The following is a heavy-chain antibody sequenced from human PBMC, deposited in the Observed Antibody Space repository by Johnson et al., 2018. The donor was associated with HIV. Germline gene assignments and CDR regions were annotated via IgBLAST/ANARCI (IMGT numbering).Heavy chain of an antibody. Sequence: VQLVESGGGVVQPGRSLRLSCAASGFTFSSYGMHWVRQAPGKGLEWVAVIWYDGSNKYYADSVRGRFSISRDKSKDTLYLQMSSLRAEDTAVYYCAKGRGYDYDALDFWGQGTMVTVSS. CDR3: AKGRGYDYDALDF. D-gene: IGHD5-12*01. CDR1: GFTFSSYG. J-gene: IGHJ3*01. V-gene: IGHV3-33*03. CDR2: IWYDGSNK.